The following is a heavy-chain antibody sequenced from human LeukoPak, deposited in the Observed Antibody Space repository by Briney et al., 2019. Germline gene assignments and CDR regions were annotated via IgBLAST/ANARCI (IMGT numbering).Heavy chain of an antibody. CDR2: MNPNSGNT. J-gene: IGHJ4*02. D-gene: IGHD3-16*01. Sequence: GASVKVSCKAPGYTFTSYDINWVRQATGQGLEWMGWMNPNSGNTGYAQKFQGRVTMTRNTSISTAYMELSSLRSEDTAVYYCARGRNTFGGEPKLTHWGQGTLVTVSS. CDR3: ARGRNTFGGEPKLTH. CDR1: GYTFTSYD. V-gene: IGHV1-8*01.